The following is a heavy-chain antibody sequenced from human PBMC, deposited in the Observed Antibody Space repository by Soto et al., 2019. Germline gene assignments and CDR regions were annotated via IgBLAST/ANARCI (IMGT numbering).Heavy chain of an antibody. Sequence: KTSETLSLTCAVSGDSVTSNVWWSWVRQPPGKGLEWIGEAYHNGLTDYNPSLKSRVTTSVDTSKNEFSLKLTSLTAADTAVYYCARTYYYDSSGYWRPSRGFRGGCNFDYWGQGTLVTVSS. CDR2: AYHNGLT. CDR3: ARTYYYDSSGYWRPSRGFRGGCNFDY. V-gene: IGHV4-4*02. CDR1: GDSVTSNVW. D-gene: IGHD3-22*01. J-gene: IGHJ4*02.